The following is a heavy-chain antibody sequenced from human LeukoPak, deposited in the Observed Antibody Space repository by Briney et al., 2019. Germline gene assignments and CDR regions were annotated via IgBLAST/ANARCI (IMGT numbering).Heavy chain of an antibody. J-gene: IGHJ4*02. V-gene: IGHV3-20*04. Sequence: GGSLRLSCAASGFTFDDYGMSWVRQAPGKGLEWVSGINWNGGSTGYVDSVKGRFTISRDNAKNSLYLQMNSLRAEDTAVYYCAKIPQVATYTVPNFDFWGQGTLVTVSS. CDR1: GFTFDDYG. CDR2: INWNGGST. D-gene: IGHD3-16*01. CDR3: AKIPQVATYTVPNFDF.